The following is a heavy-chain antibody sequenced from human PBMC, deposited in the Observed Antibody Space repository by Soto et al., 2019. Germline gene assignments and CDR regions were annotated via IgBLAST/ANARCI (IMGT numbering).Heavy chain of an antibody. CDR3: GRTKDYFYGVDV. V-gene: IGHV4-4*02. J-gene: IGHJ6*02. CDR2: IYHNERT. Sequence: QVQLQESGPGLVKPSGTLSLTCPVSGVSISSSQWWSWVRQPPGKGLEWIGEIYHNERTNYNPSRKSRLTISLDRSKNQVSLKLSSVTAADTATYYCGRTKDYFYGVDVWGQGTTVTVSS. CDR1: GVSISSSQW.